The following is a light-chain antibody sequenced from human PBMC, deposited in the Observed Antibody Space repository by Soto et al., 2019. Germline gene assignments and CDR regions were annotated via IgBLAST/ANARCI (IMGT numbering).Light chain of an antibody. CDR1: QSVSVY. J-gene: IGKJ4*01. CDR3: QQRSNWPPLT. CDR2: DAS. V-gene: IGKV3-11*01. Sequence: EIVLTQSPATLSLSPGERATLSCRASQSVSVYLAWYQQKPGQAPRLLIYDASNRATSIPARFSGSGSGTDFTLTISSLEPEDFAVYYCQQRSNWPPLTFGGGTKVEIK.